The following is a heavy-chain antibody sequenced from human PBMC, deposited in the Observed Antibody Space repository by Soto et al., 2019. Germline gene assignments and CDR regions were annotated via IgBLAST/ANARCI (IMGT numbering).Heavy chain of an antibody. Sequence: ATVKVSCKASGYTFTIYYMQWVRQAPGQGLEWMGIINPIGGSTSYAQKWQGRVTMTRHTSTSTVYRELISRRSADTAVYYCAREYYYDSSGHDYWSHRTLVTVS. J-gene: IGHJ4*01. CDR3: AREYYYDSSGHDY. V-gene: IGHV1-46*04. D-gene: IGHD3-22*01. CDR1: GYTFTIYY. CDR2: INPIGGST.